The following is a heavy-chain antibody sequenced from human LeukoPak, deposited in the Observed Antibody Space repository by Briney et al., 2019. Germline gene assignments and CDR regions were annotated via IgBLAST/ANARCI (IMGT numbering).Heavy chain of an antibody. CDR3: ARGRGSGSRYYYYMDV. CDR1: GYTFTSYY. J-gene: IGHJ6*03. D-gene: IGHD3-10*01. Sequence: ASVKVSCKASGYTFTSYYMHWVRQAPGQGLERMGIINPSGGSTSYAQKFQGRVTMTRDMSTSTVYMELSSLRSEDTAVYYCARGRGSGSRYYYYMDVWGKGTTVTVSS. V-gene: IGHV1-46*01. CDR2: INPSGGST.